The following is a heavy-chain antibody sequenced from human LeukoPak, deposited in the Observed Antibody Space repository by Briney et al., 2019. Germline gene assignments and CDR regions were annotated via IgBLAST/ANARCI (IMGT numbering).Heavy chain of an antibody. Sequence: SQTLSLTYAISGDSVSSNSAAGNWSRRSPSRGLGLLGRTYYMSKWYNDYAISVKSRITLTTDTSKNQFSLQLNSVTPEDTAVYYYARCIRGSGTWYYDYWGQGTLVTVSS. CDR2: TYYMSKWYN. J-gene: IGHJ4*02. D-gene: IGHD3-10*01. CDR1: GDSVSSNSAA. V-gene: IGHV6-1*01. CDR3: ARCIRGSGTWYYDY.